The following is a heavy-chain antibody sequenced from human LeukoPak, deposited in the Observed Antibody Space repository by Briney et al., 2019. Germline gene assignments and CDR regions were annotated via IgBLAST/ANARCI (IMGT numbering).Heavy chain of an antibody. D-gene: IGHD5-18*01. Sequence: GGSLRLSCAASGFTFSSYAMSWVRQAPGKGLGWVSAISGSGGSTYYADSVKGRFTISRDNSKNTLYLQMSSLRAEDTAVYYCAKTNYGYFRDYWGQGTLVTVSS. V-gene: IGHV3-23*01. J-gene: IGHJ4*02. CDR2: ISGSGGST. CDR3: AKTNYGYFRDY. CDR1: GFTFSSYA.